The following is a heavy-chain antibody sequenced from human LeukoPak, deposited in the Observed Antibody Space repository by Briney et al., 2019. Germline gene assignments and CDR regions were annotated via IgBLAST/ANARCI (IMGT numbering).Heavy chain of an antibody. CDR1: GFTFSSYA. V-gene: IGHV3-64*01. Sequence: GGSLRLSCAASGFTFSSYAMHWVRQAPGKGLEYVSAISSNGGSTYYANSVKGRFTISRDNSKNTLYLQMGSLRAEDMAVYYCASGSEYSGYDVFDYWGQGTLVTVSS. CDR2: ISSNGGST. J-gene: IGHJ4*02. CDR3: ASGSEYSGYDVFDY. D-gene: IGHD5-12*01.